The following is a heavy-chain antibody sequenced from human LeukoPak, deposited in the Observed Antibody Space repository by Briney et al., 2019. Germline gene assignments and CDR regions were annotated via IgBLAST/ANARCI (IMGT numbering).Heavy chain of an antibody. CDR3: ARGHPGVVRGTNWFDP. D-gene: IGHD3-10*01. V-gene: IGHV4-38-2*02. CDR1: GFSISSGYY. J-gene: IGHJ5*02. CDR2: IYHSGST. Sequence: SETLSLTCSVSGFSISSGYYWGWIRQPPGKGLEWMGSIYHSGSTYYNPSLKSRVTISVDTSKNQFSLKLSSVTAADTAVYYCARGHPGVVRGTNWFDPWGQGALVTVSS.